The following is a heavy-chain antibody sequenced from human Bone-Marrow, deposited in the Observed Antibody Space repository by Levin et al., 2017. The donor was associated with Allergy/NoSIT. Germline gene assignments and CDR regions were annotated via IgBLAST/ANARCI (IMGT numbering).Heavy chain of an antibody. V-gene: IGHV4-31*03. CDR1: GASVSGGAYY. J-gene: IGHJ4*02. Sequence: PSETLSLTCSVSGASVSGGAYYWSWIRQHPGKALEWIGYVHYSGTTYYNPSLRSRLTMSLDTSKNQFFLNLRSVTSADTAVYFCARTDYGDYWRNFDYWGQGALVTVSS. CDR2: VHYSGTT. D-gene: IGHD4-17*01. CDR3: ARTDYGDYWRNFDY.